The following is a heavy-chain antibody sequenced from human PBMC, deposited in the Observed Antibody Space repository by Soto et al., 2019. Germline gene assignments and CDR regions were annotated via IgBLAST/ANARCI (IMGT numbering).Heavy chain of an antibody. CDR2: IYWDDDK. D-gene: IGHD6-13*01. CDR3: AHGYSTNYYYYYGMDV. V-gene: IGHV2-5*02. Sequence: QITLKESGPTLVKPTQTLTLTCTFSGFSLSTSGVGVGWIRQPPGKALEWLALIYWDDDKRYSPSLKSRLTITKDTSKNQVVLTMTNMDPVDTATYYCAHGYSTNYYYYYGMDVWGQGTTVTVSS. CDR1: GFSLSTSGVG. J-gene: IGHJ6*02.